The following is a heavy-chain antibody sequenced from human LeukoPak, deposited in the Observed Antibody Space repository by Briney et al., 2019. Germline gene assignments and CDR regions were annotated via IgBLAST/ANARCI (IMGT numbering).Heavy chain of an antibody. CDR2: INPNSGGT. Sequence: ASVKVSCKASGYTFTDYYMHWVRQAPGQGLEWMGRINPNSGGTNYAQKFQGRVTMTRDTSISIGYMELSRLKSDDTAVYYRTADKKLGDFDYWGQGTLVTVSS. CDR3: TADKKLGDFDY. CDR1: GYTFTDYY. V-gene: IGHV1-2*06. J-gene: IGHJ4*02. D-gene: IGHD6-13*01.